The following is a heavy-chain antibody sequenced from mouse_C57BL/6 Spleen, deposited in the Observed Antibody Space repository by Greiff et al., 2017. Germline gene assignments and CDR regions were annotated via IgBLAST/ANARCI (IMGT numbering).Heavy chain of an antibody. J-gene: IGHJ2*01. CDR3: ARSDYYGSKDY. D-gene: IGHD1-1*01. Sequence: QVQLQQPGAELVKPGASVKLSCKASGYTFTSYWMHWVKQRPGQGLEWIGMIHPNSGSTNYNEKFKSKATLTVDKSSSTAYMQRSSLTSEDSAVYYCARSDYYGSKDYWGQGTTLTVSS. CDR2: IHPNSGST. CDR1: GYTFTSYW. V-gene: IGHV1-64*01.